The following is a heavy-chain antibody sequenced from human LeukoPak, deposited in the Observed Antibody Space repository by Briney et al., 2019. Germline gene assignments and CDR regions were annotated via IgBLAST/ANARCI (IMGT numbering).Heavy chain of an antibody. CDR1: GFTFSKVW. J-gene: IGHJ5*02. V-gene: IGHV3-15*01. D-gene: IGHD1-7*01. CDR2: IKSKSDDGTT. Sequence: GGSLRLSCEASGFTFSKVWMSWVRQAPGKGLEWVGRIKSKSDDGTTDYAPPVRGRFTISRDDSKSTVYLQMNSLRSEDTAVYYCCGTRGDLWGQGTLVTVSS. CDR3: CGTRGDL.